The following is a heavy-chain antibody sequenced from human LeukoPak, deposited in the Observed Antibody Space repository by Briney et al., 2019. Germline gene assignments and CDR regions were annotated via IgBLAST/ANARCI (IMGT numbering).Heavy chain of an antibody. CDR2: IYTSGCT. J-gene: IGHJ4*02. V-gene: IGHV4-61*02. CDR3: AREDYYSSGNYY. CDR1: GGSISSGSYY. Sequence: PSQTLSFTCTGSGGSISSGSYYRRWIRQPAGKGLEWIARIYTSGCTNYNPSLKSRITISVDTSKNQFSLKLSSVTAADTAVYYCAREDYYSSGNYYWGQGTLITVSS. D-gene: IGHD3-10*01.